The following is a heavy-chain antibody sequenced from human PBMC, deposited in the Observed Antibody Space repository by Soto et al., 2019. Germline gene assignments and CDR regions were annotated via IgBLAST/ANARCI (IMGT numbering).Heavy chain of an antibody. Sequence: SETLSLTCAVYGGSFSGYYWSWIRQPPGKGLEWIGEINHSGSTNYNPSLKSRVTISVDTSKNQFSLKLSSVTAADTAVYYCARGDCSGGSCYLNWFDPWGQGTLVTVSS. CDR2: INHSGST. CDR1: GGSFSGYY. D-gene: IGHD2-15*01. V-gene: IGHV4-34*01. J-gene: IGHJ5*02. CDR3: ARGDCSGGSCYLNWFDP.